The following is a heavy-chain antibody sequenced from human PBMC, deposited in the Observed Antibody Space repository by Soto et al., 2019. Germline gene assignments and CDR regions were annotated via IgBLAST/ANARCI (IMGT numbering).Heavy chain of an antibody. D-gene: IGHD6-25*01. CDR1: GFTFSNYR. V-gene: IGHV3-7*01. J-gene: IGHJ4*02. Sequence: EVQMVESGGGLVQPGGSLRLSCGASGFTFSNYRMSWVRQAPGKGLEWVANINQDESEKYFVGSVNGRFTISRDNAKNSLFLQVNSLRAEDTAVYYCAREKRSNGYFDYWGQGTLVTVSS. CDR3: AREKRSNGYFDY. CDR2: INQDESEK.